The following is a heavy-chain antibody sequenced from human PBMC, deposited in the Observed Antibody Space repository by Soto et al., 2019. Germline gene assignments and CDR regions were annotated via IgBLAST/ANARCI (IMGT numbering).Heavy chain of an antibody. V-gene: IGHV3-30-3*01. CDR2: ISYDGSNK. J-gene: IGHJ4*02. CDR1: GFTFSSYA. Sequence: GGSLRLSCAASGFTFSSYAMHWVRQAPGKGLEWVAVISYDGSNKYYADSVKGRFTISRDNSKNTLYLQMNSLRAEDTAVYYCARPSAIVVVVAAFDYWGQGTLVTVSS. D-gene: IGHD2-15*01. CDR3: ARPSAIVVVVAAFDY.